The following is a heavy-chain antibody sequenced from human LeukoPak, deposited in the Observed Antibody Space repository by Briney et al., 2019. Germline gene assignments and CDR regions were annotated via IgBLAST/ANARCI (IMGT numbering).Heavy chain of an antibody. V-gene: IGHV3-23*01. Sequence: GGSLRLSCAASAFSFSKFALIWVRQAPGKGLEWVSAITANGGYTLYADAVKGRFTVYRDNSKNTLYLQINSLRPEDTAMYYCAEDPNGDYIGAFDFWGQGTMVTVSS. CDR3: AEDPNGDYIGAFDF. CDR2: ITANGGYT. J-gene: IGHJ3*01. CDR1: AFSFSKFA. D-gene: IGHD4-17*01.